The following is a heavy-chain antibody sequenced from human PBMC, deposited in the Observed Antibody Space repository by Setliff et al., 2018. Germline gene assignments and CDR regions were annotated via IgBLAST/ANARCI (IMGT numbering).Heavy chain of an antibody. Sequence: GESLKISCAASGFTFSSYAMSWVRQAPGKGLEWVSAISGSGGSTYYADSVKGRFTISRDNSKNTLYLQMISLRAEDTAVYSCAKNGFGVVALGVNNWFDPWGQGTLVTV. J-gene: IGHJ5*02. CDR3: AKNGFGVVALGVNNWFDP. D-gene: IGHD3-10*01. CDR1: GFTFSSYA. V-gene: IGHV3-23*01. CDR2: ISGSGGST.